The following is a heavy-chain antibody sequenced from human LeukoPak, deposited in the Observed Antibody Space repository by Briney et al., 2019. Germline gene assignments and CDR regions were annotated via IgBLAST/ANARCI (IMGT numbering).Heavy chain of an antibody. CDR1: GYTFTGYY. CDR2: INPNSGGT. J-gene: IGHJ4*02. CDR3: ARGSGLRWLQLFLDY. D-gene: IGHD5-24*01. V-gene: IGHV1-2*02. Sequence: ASVKVSCKASGYTFTGYYMHWVRQAPGQGLEWMGWINPNSGGTNYAQKFQGRVTMTRDTSISTAYMELSRLRSDDTAVYYCARGSGLRWLQLFLDYWGQGTLVTVSS.